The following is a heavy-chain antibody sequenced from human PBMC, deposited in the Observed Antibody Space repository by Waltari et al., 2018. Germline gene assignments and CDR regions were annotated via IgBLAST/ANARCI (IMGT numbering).Heavy chain of an antibody. V-gene: IGHV3-23*04. CDR1: GFTFSSYA. Sequence: EVQLVESGGGLVQPGGSLRLSCAASGFTFSSYAMIWVRQAPGKGLEWVSAISGSGGSTYYADSVKGRFTISRDNSKNTLYLQMNSLRAEDTAVYYCAKDGQEMATIVDAFDIWGQGTMVTVSS. D-gene: IGHD5-12*01. CDR2: ISGSGGST. J-gene: IGHJ3*02. CDR3: AKDGQEMATIVDAFDI.